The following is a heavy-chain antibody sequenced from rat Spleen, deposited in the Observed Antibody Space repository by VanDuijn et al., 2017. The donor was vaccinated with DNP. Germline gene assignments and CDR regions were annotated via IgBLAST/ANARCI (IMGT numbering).Heavy chain of an antibody. D-gene: IGHD4-1*01. CDR3: ARRGDGYKYFDK. V-gene: IGHV5-22*01. J-gene: IGHJ2*01. Sequence: EVLVVDSGGGLVQPGGSLRLSCAASGFTFSDYYMAWVRQAPTKGLELVAYISYFGDNTYSGDSVKGRFTISRDNAKSTLYLQMNSLRSEDTATYYCARRGDGYKYFDKWGQGVMVTVSS. CDR1: GFTFSDYY. CDR2: ISYFGDNT.